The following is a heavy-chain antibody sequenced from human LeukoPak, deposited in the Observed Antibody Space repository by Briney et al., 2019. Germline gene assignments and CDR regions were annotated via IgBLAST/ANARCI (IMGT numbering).Heavy chain of an antibody. CDR3: AREAPTTPFDY. Sequence: SETLSLTCTVSGGSISSGGYYWSWIRQHPGKGLEWIGYIYYSGSTYCNPSLKSRVTISVDTSKKRLSLKLSSVTAADTAVYYCAREAPTTPFDYWGQGTLVTVSS. V-gene: IGHV4-31*03. J-gene: IGHJ4*02. CDR2: IYYSGST. CDR1: GGSISSGGYY. D-gene: IGHD1-1*01.